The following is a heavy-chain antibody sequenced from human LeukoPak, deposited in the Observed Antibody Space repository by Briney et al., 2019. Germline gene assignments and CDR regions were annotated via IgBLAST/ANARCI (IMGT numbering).Heavy chain of an antibody. Sequence: SVKVSCKASGGTFSSYAISWVRQPPGQGLEWMGRIIPILGIANYAQNFQGRVTITADKSTSTAYMELSSLRSEDTAVYYGARVNSSSWYFREYWFDPWGQGTLVTVSS. CDR1: GGTFSSYA. D-gene: IGHD6-13*01. CDR3: ARVNSSSWYFREYWFDP. J-gene: IGHJ5*02. CDR2: IIPILGIA. V-gene: IGHV1-69*04.